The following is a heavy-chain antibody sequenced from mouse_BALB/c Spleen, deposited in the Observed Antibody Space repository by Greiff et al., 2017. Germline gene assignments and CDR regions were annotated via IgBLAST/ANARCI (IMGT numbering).Heavy chain of an antibody. CDR1: GFSLTSYG. Sequence: QVQLKESGPGLVAPSQSLSITCTVSGFSLTSYGVHWVRQPPGKCLEWLGVIWAGGSTNYNSALKSRLSISKDNSKSQVFLKMNSLQTDDTAMYYCARDDYAWFAYWGQGTLVTVSA. CDR3: ARDDYAWFAY. J-gene: IGHJ3*01. V-gene: IGHV2-9*02. CDR2: IWAGGST. D-gene: IGHD2-4*01.